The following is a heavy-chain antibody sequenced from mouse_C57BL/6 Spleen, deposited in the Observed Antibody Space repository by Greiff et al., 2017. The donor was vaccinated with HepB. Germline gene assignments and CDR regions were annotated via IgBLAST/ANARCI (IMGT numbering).Heavy chain of an antibody. J-gene: IGHJ3*01. CDR2: IYPGDGDT. D-gene: IGHD2-4*01. Sequence: QVQLKESGPELVKPGASVKISCKASGYAFSSSWMNWVKQRPGKGLEWIGRIYPGDGDTNYNGKFKGKATLTADKSSSTAYMQLSSLTSEDSAVYFCARGGLPAYWGQGTLVTVSA. CDR1: GYAFSSSW. CDR3: ARGGLPAY. V-gene: IGHV1-82*01.